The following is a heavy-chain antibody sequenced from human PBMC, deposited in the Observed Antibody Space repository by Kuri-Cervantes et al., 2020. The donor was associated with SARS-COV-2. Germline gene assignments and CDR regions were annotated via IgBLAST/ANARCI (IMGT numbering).Heavy chain of an antibody. CDR1: GYTFTGYY. V-gene: IGHV1-2*02. CDR2: INPNSGGT. CDR3: ARRPPYCSGGSCYYYYYGMNV. D-gene: IGHD2-15*01. Sequence: ASVKVSCQASGYTFTGYYMHWVRQAPGQGLEWMGWINPNSGGTNYAQKFQGRVTMTRDTSISTAYMELSRLRSDDTAVYYCARRPPYCSGGSCYYYYYGMNVWDRGTSVTVSS. J-gene: IGHJ6*02.